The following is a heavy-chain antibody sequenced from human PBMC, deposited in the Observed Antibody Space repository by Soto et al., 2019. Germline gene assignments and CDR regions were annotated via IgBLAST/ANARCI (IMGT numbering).Heavy chain of an antibody. CDR2: ISWNSGSI. CDR3: AKAGRFDY. V-gene: IGHV3-9*01. J-gene: IGHJ4*02. D-gene: IGHD3-16*01. Sequence: EVQLVESGGGLVQPGRSLRLSCAASGFTFDDYAMHWVRQAPGKGLEWVSGISWNSGSIGYADSVKGRFTISRDNAKNTLYPQMNSLRAEDTALYSCAKAGRFDYWGQGTLVTVPS. CDR1: GFTFDDYA.